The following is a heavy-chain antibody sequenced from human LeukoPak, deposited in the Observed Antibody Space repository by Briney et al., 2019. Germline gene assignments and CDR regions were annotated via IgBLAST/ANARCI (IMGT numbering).Heavy chain of an antibody. Sequence: GGSLRLSCTASGFTFSSYWMHWVRQAPGKGLVWVSHTNSDGSRTSYADSVKGRFTISRDNAKNTLYLQMNGLRAEDTAVYYCVRDPGRSGSTPWGQGTLVTVSS. CDR1: GFTFSSYW. CDR3: VRDPGRSGSTP. J-gene: IGHJ5*02. V-gene: IGHV3-74*01. CDR2: TNSDGSRT. D-gene: IGHD1-26*01.